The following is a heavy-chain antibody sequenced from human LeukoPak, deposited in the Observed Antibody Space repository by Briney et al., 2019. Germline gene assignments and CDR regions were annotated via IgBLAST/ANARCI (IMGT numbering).Heavy chain of an antibody. V-gene: IGHV3-21*01. CDR2: ISTSSSDI. CDR3: ARDFGF. J-gene: IGHJ4*02. CDR1: GFTFSSYA. D-gene: IGHD3-10*01. Sequence: GGSLRLSCAASGFTFSSYAMNWVRQAPGKGLEWVSAISTSSSDIYYADSLKGRFTISTDNAKNSLYLQMNSLRAEDMAVYYCARDFGFWGQGTLVTVSS.